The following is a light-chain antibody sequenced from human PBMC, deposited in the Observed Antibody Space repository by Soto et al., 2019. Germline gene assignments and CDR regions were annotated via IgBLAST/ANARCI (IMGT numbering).Light chain of an antibody. V-gene: IGLV2-14*01. CDR2: GVT. CDR3: SSYTTAFFYV. J-gene: IGLJ1*01. Sequence: SALTQPVSVSGSPGQSITISCTGSSSDIGAFNYVAWYQQHPGKAPKLIIHGVTNRPSGVSSRFSGSKSDYTASLTISGLQAEDEADYYCSSYTTAFFYVFGTGTKVTVL. CDR1: SSDIGAFNY.